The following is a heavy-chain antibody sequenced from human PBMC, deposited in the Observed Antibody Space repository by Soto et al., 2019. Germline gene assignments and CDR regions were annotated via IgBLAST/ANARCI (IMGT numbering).Heavy chain of an antibody. J-gene: IGHJ4*02. V-gene: IGHV3-15*01. D-gene: IGHD3-16*02. Sequence: EVQLVESGGGVVKPGGSLRLSCAASGFTFNNAWMSWVRQAPGGGLEWVARVKSMTDGGTTDYAAHGEGRVTISREDSSNTLDLQMNSLKTEDTAVYFCTTYEYIRGNHLYRWAYWGQGDLVTVCS. CDR2: VKSMTDGGTT. CDR3: TTYEYIRGNHLYRWAY. CDR1: GFTFNNAW.